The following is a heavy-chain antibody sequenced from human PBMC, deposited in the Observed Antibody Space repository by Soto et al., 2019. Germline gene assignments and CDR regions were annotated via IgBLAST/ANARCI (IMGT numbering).Heavy chain of an antibody. Sequence: SETLSLTCTVSGGSISSFYWSWIRQPPGKGLEWIGSIYYSGSTYYNPSLKSRVTISVDTSKNQFSLKLSSVTAADTAVYYCASYGDYGYGMDVWGQGTTVTVSS. D-gene: IGHD4-17*01. V-gene: IGHV4-59*05. CDR3: ASYGDYGYGMDV. CDR2: IYYSGST. CDR1: GGSISSFY. J-gene: IGHJ6*02.